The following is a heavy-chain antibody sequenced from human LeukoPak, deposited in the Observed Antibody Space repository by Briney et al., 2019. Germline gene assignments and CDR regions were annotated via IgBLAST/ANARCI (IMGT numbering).Heavy chain of an antibody. J-gene: IGHJ4*02. CDR2: INPNSGGT. Sequence: ASVKVSCKASGYTFTGYYIHWVRQAPGQGLEWMGWINPNSGGTNYAQKFQGRVTMTRDTSISTAYMELGRLRSDDTAMYYCARESYLGYYFGYWGQGTLVTVSS. V-gene: IGHV1-2*02. CDR3: ARESYLGYYFGY. CDR1: GYTFTGYY. D-gene: IGHD7-27*01.